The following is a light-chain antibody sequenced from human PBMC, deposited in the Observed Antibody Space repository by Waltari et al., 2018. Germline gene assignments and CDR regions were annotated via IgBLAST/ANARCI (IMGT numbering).Light chain of an antibody. V-gene: IGLV2-11*01. Sequence: QSALTQPRPVSGSPGTSVTISCTGTSSAVGGYNYVSWYQHHPGKAPKLIIYDVTKRPSGVPDRFSASKSDNTASLTISGLQAEDEADYYCCSYAGSITFWVFGGGTKLTVL. CDR3: CSYAGSITFWV. J-gene: IGLJ3*02. CDR1: SSAVGGYNY. CDR2: DVT.